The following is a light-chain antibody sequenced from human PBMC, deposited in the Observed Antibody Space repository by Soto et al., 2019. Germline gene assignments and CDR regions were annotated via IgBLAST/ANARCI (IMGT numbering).Light chain of an antibody. V-gene: IGLV2-14*01. J-gene: IGLJ1*01. Sequence: QSALTQPASVSGSPGQSITISCTGTSSDVGGYNSDSWYQQHPGKAPKLMIYEVSNRPSGVSNRFSGSKSGNPASLTISGLQAEDEADYYCSSYTTSSTLLYVFGTGTKLTVL. CDR3: SSYTTSSTLLYV. CDR2: EVS. CDR1: SSDVGGYNS.